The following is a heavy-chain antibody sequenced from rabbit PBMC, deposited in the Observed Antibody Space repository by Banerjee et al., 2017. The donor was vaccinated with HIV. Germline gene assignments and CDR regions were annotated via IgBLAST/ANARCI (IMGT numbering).Heavy chain of an antibody. CDR1: GFSFSSSYY. J-gene: IGHJ4*01. Sequence: QSLEESGGDLVKPGASLTLTCTASGFSFSSSYYMCWVRQAPGKGLEWIACIYAGSSGSTYYASWAKGRFTISKTSSTTVTLQMTSLTAADTATYFCAREGYGDGTGDYDLWGPGTLVTVS. V-gene: IGHV1S40*01. D-gene: IGHD7-1*01. CDR3: AREGYGDGTGDYDL. CDR2: IYAGSSGST.